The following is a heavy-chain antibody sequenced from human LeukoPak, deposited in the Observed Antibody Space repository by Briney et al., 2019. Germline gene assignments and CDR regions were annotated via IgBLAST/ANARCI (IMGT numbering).Heavy chain of an antibody. J-gene: IGHJ4*02. D-gene: IGHD3-22*01. CDR1: GYTLTELS. Sequence: GASVKVSCKVSGYTLTELSMHWVRQAPGKGLEWMGGFDPEDGETIYAQKFQGRVTMTEDTSTDTAYMELSSLRSEDTAVYYCATTYYYDSSGPRGLGYWGQGTLVTVSS. V-gene: IGHV1-24*01. CDR2: FDPEDGET. CDR3: ATTYYYDSSGPRGLGY.